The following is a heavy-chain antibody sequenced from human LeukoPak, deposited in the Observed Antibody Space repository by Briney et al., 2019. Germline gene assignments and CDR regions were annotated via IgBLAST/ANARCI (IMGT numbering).Heavy chain of an antibody. CDR2: INHSGST. V-gene: IGHV4-34*01. D-gene: IGHD1-1*01. Sequence: PSETLSLTCAVYGGSFSGYYWSWIRQPPGKWLEWIGEINHSGSTNYNPSLKSRVTISVDTSKNQFSLKLSSVTAADTAVYYCARGVPTTYDAFDIWGQGTMVTVSS. J-gene: IGHJ3*02. CDR1: GGSFSGYY. CDR3: ARGVPTTYDAFDI.